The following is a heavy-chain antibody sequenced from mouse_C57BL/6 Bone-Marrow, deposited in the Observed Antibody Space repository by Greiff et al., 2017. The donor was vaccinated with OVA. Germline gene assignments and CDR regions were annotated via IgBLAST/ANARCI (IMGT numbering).Heavy chain of an antibody. Sequence: EVQLQQSGPELVKPGASVKISCKASGYTFTDYYMNWVKQSHGKSLEWIGDINPNNGGTSYNQKFKGKATLTVDKSSSPAYVELRSLTSEDSAVYYCTRNYYGSSAYYYAMDYWGQGTSVTVSS. CDR3: TRNYYGSSAYYYAMDY. V-gene: IGHV1-26*01. D-gene: IGHD1-1*01. CDR2: INPNNGGT. J-gene: IGHJ4*01. CDR1: GYTFTDYY.